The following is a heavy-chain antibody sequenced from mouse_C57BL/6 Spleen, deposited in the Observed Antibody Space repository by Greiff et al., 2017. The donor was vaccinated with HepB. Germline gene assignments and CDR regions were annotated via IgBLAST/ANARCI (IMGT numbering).Heavy chain of an antibody. Sequence: EVMLVESGGGLVKPGGSLKLSCAASGFTFSSYAMSWVRQTPEKRLEWVATISDGGSYTYYPDNVKGRFTISRDNAKNNLYLQMSHLKSEDTAMYYCARGGAGTSYFDYWGQGTTLTVSS. CDR1: GFTFSSYA. J-gene: IGHJ2*01. CDR3: ARGGAGTSYFDY. V-gene: IGHV5-4*03. D-gene: IGHD4-1*01. CDR2: ISDGGSYT.